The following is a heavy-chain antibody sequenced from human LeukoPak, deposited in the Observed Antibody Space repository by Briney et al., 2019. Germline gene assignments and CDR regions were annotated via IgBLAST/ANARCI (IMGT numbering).Heavy chain of an antibody. CDR2: INPNSGGT. CDR3: ARGGAKYDFWSGYYFDY. Sequence: GASVKVSCKASGYTFTGYYMHWVRQAPGQGLEWMGWINPNSGGTNYAQKFQGRVTMTRDTSISTAYMELSRLRSDDTAVYYCARGGAKYDFWSGYYFDYWGQGTLVTVSS. CDR1: GYTFTGYY. D-gene: IGHD3-3*01. V-gene: IGHV1-2*02. J-gene: IGHJ4*02.